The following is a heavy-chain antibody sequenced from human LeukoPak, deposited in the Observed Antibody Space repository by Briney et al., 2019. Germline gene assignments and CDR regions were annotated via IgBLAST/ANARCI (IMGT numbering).Heavy chain of an antibody. J-gene: IGHJ3*02. CDR3: ARPIAARPRAFDI. CDR1: GGSFSGYY. CDR2: INHSGST. Sequence: PSETLSLTCAVYGGSFSGYYWSWIRQPPGKGLEWIGEINHSGSTNYNPSLKSRATISVDTSKNQFSLKLSSVTAADTAVYYCARPIAARPRAFDIWGQGTMVTVSS. V-gene: IGHV4-34*01. D-gene: IGHD6-6*01.